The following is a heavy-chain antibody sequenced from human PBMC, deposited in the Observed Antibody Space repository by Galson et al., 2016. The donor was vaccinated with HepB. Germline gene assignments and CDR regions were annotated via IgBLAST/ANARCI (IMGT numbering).Heavy chain of an antibody. V-gene: IGHV3-53*01. D-gene: IGHD3-16*01. CDR1: GFTVTSNY. CDR2: FYSGGFP. Sequence: LRLSCAASGFTVTSNYMAWVRQAPGKGLDCIAVFYSGGFPYHADSVKGRFTISRDTSKNTLYLQMNSLTAEDTAIYYCATALWVGSVAGGAFDIWGQGTMVTVSS. J-gene: IGHJ3*02. CDR3: ATALWVGSVAGGAFDI.